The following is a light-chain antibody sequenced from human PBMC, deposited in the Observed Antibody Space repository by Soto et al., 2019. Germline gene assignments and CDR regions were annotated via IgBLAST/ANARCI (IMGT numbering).Light chain of an antibody. CDR2: TAS. Sequence: DIQMTQSPSSLSASVRDRVTITCRASQSIGRYLNWYQQKPGKAPRLLIYTASTLQSGVPSRFSGSESGTDFILTISSLQPEDFATYYCQQTYSIPWTFGQGTEVEI. CDR3: QQTYSIPWT. J-gene: IGKJ1*01. CDR1: QSIGRY. V-gene: IGKV1-39*01.